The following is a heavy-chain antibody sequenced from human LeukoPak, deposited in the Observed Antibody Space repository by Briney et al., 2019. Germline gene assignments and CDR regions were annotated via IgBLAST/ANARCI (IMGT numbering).Heavy chain of an antibody. J-gene: IGHJ4*02. D-gene: IGHD6-13*01. CDR2: ISGSAGST. CDR1: GFTFSSYA. Sequence: GGSLRLSCAASGFTFSSYAMTWVRQAPGKGLEWVSTISGSAGSTYYADSVKGRFTISRDNSKNTPYLQMNSLRAEDTAVYYCARVAPAGTHPDYWGQGTLVTVSS. CDR3: ARVAPAGTHPDY. V-gene: IGHV3-23*01.